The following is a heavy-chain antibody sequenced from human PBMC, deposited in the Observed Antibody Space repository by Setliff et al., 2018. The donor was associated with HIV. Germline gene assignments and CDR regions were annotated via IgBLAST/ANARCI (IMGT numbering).Heavy chain of an antibody. V-gene: IGHV4-59*08. J-gene: IGHJ5*02. CDR1: GVSISNYY. Sequence: SETLSLTCSVSGVSISNYYWSWIRQPPGKGPEWIGFIYSSGSTNYNPSLKSRVTISVDTSKNQFSLKLNSVTAADTAVYYCARNVGGLRSAVNWFDPWGQGTLVTVSS. D-gene: IGHD4-17*01. CDR2: IYSSGST. CDR3: ARNVGGLRSAVNWFDP.